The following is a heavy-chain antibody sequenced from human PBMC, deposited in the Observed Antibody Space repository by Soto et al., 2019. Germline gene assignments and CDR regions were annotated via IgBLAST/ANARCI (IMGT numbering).Heavy chain of an antibody. Sequence: GGSLRLSCAASGFIFSSYWMHWVRQAPGKGLVWVSRINSDGHSTAYADSVKGRFTISRDNAKNTLFLQMDSLRAEDTAVYYCVRVLGTVDYWGQGTLVTVS. D-gene: IGHD1-1*01. J-gene: IGHJ4*02. CDR2: INSDGHST. CDR1: GFIFSSYW. V-gene: IGHV3-74*01. CDR3: VRVLGTVDY.